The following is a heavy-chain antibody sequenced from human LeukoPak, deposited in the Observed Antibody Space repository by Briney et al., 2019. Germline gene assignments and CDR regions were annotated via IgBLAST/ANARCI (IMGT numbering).Heavy chain of an antibody. J-gene: IGHJ6*03. D-gene: IGHD6-19*01. V-gene: IGHV4-34*01. CDR1: GGSFSGYY. CDR2: INHSGST. CDR3: ARADYYFFMDV. Sequence: SETLSLTCAVYGGSFSGYYWSWIRQPPGKGLEWIGEINHSGSTNYNPSLKSRVTISVDTSKNQFSLKLSSVTAADTAVYYCARADYYFFMDVWGKGTTVTVSS.